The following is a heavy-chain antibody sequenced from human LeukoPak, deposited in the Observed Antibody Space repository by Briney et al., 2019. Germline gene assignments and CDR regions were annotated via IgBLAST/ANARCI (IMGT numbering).Heavy chain of an antibody. V-gene: IGHV1-8*01. J-gene: IGHJ6*02. CDR2: MIPNSGNT. Sequence: ASVKVSCKASGYTSTSYDINWVRQATGQGLEWMGWMIPNSGNTGYAQKFQGRVTMTRNTSISTAYMELSSLSSEDAAVYYCARGSCGNSPLGYYYYGMDVWGQGTTVTVSS. D-gene: IGHD4-23*01. CDR1: GYTSTSYD. CDR3: ARGSCGNSPLGYYYYGMDV.